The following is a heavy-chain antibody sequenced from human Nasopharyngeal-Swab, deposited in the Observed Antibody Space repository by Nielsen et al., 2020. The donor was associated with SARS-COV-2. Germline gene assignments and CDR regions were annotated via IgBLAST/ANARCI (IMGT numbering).Heavy chain of an antibody. CDR1: GSSFTSYW. V-gene: IGHV5-51*01. D-gene: IGHD6-13*01. CDR2: IYPGDSDT. CDR3: ARFGDPGIAAAGTWFDP. Sequence: GESLKISCNGSGSSFTSYWIGWVRQMPGKGLEWMGIIYPGDSDTRYSPSFQCQVTISADKSISTAYLQWSSLKASDTAVYYCARFGDPGIAAAGTWFDPWGQGTLVTVSS. J-gene: IGHJ5*02.